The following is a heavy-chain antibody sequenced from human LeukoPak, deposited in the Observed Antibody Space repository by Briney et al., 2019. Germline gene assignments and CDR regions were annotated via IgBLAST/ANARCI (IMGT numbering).Heavy chain of an antibody. Sequence: SETLSLTCTVSDGSISSYYWSWIRQPPGKGLEWIGYIYYSGSTNYNPSLKSRVTISVDTSKNQFSLKLSSVTAADTAVYYCASTREYYYGSGSYYNWFDPWGQGTLVTVSS. J-gene: IGHJ5*02. CDR1: DGSISSYY. D-gene: IGHD3-10*01. CDR3: ASTREYYYGSGSYYNWFDP. V-gene: IGHV4-59*01. CDR2: IYYSGST.